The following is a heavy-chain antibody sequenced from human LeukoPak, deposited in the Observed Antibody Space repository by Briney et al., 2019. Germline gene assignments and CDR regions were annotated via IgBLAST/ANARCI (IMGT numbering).Heavy chain of an antibody. J-gene: IGHJ4*02. CDR1: GGTFSSYA. D-gene: IGHD1-26*01. CDR2: IIPIFGTA. Sequence: ASVKVSCKASGGTFSSYAISWVRQAPGQGLEWMGGIIPIFGTANYAQKFQGRVTVTADESTSTAYMELSSLRSEDTAVYYRARGSGSRFYYFDYWGQGTLVTVSS. CDR3: ARGSGSRFYYFDY. V-gene: IGHV1-69*13.